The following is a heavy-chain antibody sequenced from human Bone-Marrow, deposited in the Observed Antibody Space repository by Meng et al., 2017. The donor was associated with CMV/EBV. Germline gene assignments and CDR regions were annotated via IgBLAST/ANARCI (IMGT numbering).Heavy chain of an antibody. D-gene: IGHD2-2*01. CDR1: GFTFSSYS. CDR2: ISSSSSYI. Sequence: GESLKIACAASGFTFSSYSMNLVRQAPGKGLEWVSSISSSSSYIYYADSVKGRFTISRDNAQNSLYLQMNSLRAEDTAVYYCASSSTTLYGMDVWGQGNTVNVAS. CDR3: ASSSTTLYGMDV. J-gene: IGHJ6*02. V-gene: IGHV3-21*01.